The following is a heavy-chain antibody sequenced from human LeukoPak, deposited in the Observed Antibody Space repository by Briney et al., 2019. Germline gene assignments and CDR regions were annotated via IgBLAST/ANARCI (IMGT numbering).Heavy chain of an antibody. D-gene: IGHD1-26*01. CDR1: GYTFTSYG. CDR3: TLYSGSYDYYYYGMDV. J-gene: IGHJ6*02. CDR2: ISAYNGNT. Sequence: ASVTLSCTASGYTFTSYGISWVRQAPGQGLEWMGSISAYNGNTNYAQKLQGRVTMTTDTSTSTAYMELRSLRSDDTAVYYCTLYSGSYDYYYYGMDVWGQGTTVTVSS. V-gene: IGHV1-18*01.